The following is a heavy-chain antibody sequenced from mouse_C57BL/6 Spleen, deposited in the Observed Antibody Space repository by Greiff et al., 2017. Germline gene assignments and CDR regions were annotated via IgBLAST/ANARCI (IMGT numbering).Heavy chain of an antibody. CDR1: GYTFTSYW. CDR2: IHPNSGST. V-gene: IGHV1-64*01. D-gene: IGHD1-2*01. J-gene: IGHJ1*03. Sequence: QVQLQQPGAELVKPGASVKLSCKASGYTFTSYWMHWVKQRPGQGLEWIGMIHPNSGSTNYNEKFKSKATLTVDKSSSTAYMKLSSLTSEDSAVYYCARSRITTAGGYFDVWGTGTTVTVSS. CDR3: ARSRITTAGGYFDV.